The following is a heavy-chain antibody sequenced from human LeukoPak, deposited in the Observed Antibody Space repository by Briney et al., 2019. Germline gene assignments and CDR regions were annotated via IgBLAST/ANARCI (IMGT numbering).Heavy chain of an antibody. Sequence: PGGSLRLSRAASGFTVSSNYMSWVRQAPGKGLEWVSVIYSGGSTYYADSVKGRFTISRDNSKNTLYLQMNSLRAEDTAVYYCASTIAVAGPEYFQHWGQGTLVTVSS. CDR2: IYSGGST. CDR1: GFTVSSNY. D-gene: IGHD6-19*01. V-gene: IGHV3-53*01. J-gene: IGHJ1*01. CDR3: ASTIAVAGPEYFQH.